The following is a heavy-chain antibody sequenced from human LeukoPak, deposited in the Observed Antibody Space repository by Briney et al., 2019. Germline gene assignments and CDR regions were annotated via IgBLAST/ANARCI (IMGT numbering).Heavy chain of an antibody. V-gene: IGHV1-2*02. CDR2: INPNSGGT. J-gene: IGHJ5*02. D-gene: IGHD3-10*01. CDR3: ARARNTMVRGVMRLTRFDP. Sequence: ASVKVSCTASGYTFTGYYMHWVRQAPGQGLEWMGWINPNSGGTNYAQKFQGRVTMTRDTSISTAYMELSRLRSDDTAVYYCARARNTMVRGVMRLTRFDPWGQGTLVTVSS. CDR1: GYTFTGYY.